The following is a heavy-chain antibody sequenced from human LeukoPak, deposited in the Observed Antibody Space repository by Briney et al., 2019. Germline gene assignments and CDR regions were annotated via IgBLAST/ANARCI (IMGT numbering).Heavy chain of an antibody. CDR3: ARRMATVTDAFDI. Sequence: KSSETLSLTCNVSGDSLTSNFWSWIRQTPGKGLEWIGYVFHSGTTNYSPSLKSRVTISLDTSKKQIYLRLASVTAADTALYYCARRMATVTDAFDIWGRGTMVSVSS. CDR1: GDSLTSNF. D-gene: IGHD5-24*01. CDR2: VFHSGTT. J-gene: IGHJ3*02. V-gene: IGHV4-59*08.